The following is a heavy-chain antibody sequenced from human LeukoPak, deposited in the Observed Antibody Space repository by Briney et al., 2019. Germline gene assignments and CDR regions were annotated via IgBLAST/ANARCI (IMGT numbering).Heavy chain of an antibody. D-gene: IGHD3-3*01. Sequence: TGGSLRLSCAASGFTFSSYSMNWVRQAPGKGLEWVSGISGSGGSTNYADSVKGRFTISRDKANNMLFLQMNGLRAEDTAVYYCARSYYDSWSGLEEYWGQGTLVTVSS. CDR1: GFTFSSYS. J-gene: IGHJ4*02. CDR2: ISGSGGST. CDR3: ARSYYDSWSGLEEY. V-gene: IGHV3-23*01.